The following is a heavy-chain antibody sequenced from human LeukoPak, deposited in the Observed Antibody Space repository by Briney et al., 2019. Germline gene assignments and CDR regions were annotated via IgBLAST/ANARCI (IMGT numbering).Heavy chain of an antibody. J-gene: IGHJ4*02. CDR3: ARGPDQGLFDY. CDR1: GGSISSGDYY. CDR2: IYYSGST. Sequence: SETLSLTCTVSGGSISSGDYYWSWIRQPPGKGLEWIGYIYYSGSTYYNPSLKSRVTISVDTSKNQFSLKLSSVTAADTAVYYCARGPDQGLFDYWGQGTLVTVSS. V-gene: IGHV4-30-4*01. D-gene: IGHD2-2*01.